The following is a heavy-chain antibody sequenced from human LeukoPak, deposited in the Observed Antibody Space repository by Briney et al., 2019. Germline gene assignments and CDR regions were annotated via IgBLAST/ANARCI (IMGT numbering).Heavy chain of an antibody. Sequence: GGSLRLSCAASGFTFTSYSMNWVRQAPGKGLEWVSTISGGGGSTYYADSVKGRFTISRDNSKSTLYLQVNSLRAEDTAVYYCAKGGKWDVTPFDYWGQGTLVTVSS. V-gene: IGHV3-23*01. CDR2: ISGGGGST. D-gene: IGHD1-26*01. CDR1: GFTFTSYS. CDR3: AKGGKWDVTPFDY. J-gene: IGHJ4*02.